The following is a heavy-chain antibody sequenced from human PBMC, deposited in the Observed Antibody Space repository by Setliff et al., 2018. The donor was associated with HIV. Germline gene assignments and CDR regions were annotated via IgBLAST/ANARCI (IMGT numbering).Heavy chain of an antibody. CDR2: IVVGSGNT. V-gene: IGHV1-58*02. J-gene: IGHJ4*03. CDR3: AALDIVATRASYYFDY. CDR1: GFTFTSSA. D-gene: IGHD5-12*01. Sequence: SVKVSCKASGFTFTSSAMQWVRQARGQRLEWIGWIVVGSGNTNYAQKFQERVTITRDMSTSTAYMELSSLRSEDTAVYYCAALDIVATRASYYFDYWVPEILLVTVSS.